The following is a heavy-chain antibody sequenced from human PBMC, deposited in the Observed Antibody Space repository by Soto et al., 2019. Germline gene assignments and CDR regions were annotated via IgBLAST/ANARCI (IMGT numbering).Heavy chain of an antibody. J-gene: IGHJ6*02. V-gene: IGHV3-48*02. D-gene: IGHD3-10*01. Sequence: EVQLVESGGGLVQPGGSLRVSCAASGFSFSGYSMNWVRQAPGKGLEWVAYISSSSSTIYYADSVKGRFTISRDNAENSLNLQMKSLRDEDTAVYHCARTPYSSLVRGFPFYYGMDVWGQGTTVTVSS. CDR2: ISSSSSTI. CDR1: GFSFSGYS. CDR3: ARTPYSSLVRGFPFYYGMDV.